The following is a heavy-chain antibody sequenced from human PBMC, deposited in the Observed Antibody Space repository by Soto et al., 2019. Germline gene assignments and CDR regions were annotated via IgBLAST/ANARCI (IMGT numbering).Heavy chain of an antibody. D-gene: IGHD3-22*01. V-gene: IGHV4-30-4*08. Sequence: SETLSLTCAVYGGSVNGYYWNWIRQPPGKGLEWIGYIYYSGSTHYNPSLKSRVTISVDTSKNQFSLKLSSVTAADTAVYYCARDVHYYDTSAYYGNFDYWGQGTLVTVSS. CDR3: ARDVHYYDTSAYYGNFDY. CDR2: IYYSGST. CDR1: GGSVNGYY. J-gene: IGHJ4*02.